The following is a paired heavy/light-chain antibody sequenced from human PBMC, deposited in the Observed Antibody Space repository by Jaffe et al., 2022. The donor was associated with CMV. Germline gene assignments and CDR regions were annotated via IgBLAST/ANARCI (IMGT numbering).Light chain of an antibody. J-gene: IGKJ2*01. CDR3: QQLNSYPRT. CDR2: AAS. CDR1: QGISSY. Sequence: DIQLTQSPSFLSASVGDRVTITCRASQGISSYLAWYQQKPGRAPKLLIYAASTLQSGVPSRFSGSASGTEFTLTISSLQPEDFATYYCQQLNSYPRTFGQGTKLEIK. V-gene: IGKV1-9*01.
Heavy chain of an antibody. CDR1: GDSVSSNSAA. V-gene: IGHV6-1*01. J-gene: IGHJ4*02. CDR2: TYYRSKWYN. D-gene: IGHD6-6*01. CDR3: ARAENRAARSFDY. Sequence: QVVLQQSGPGVVKPSQTLSLTCVISGDSVSSNSAAWHWIRQSPSGGLEWLGRTYYRSKWYNDFAVSVKSRITVNADTSKNQFSLQLNSVTPEDTAVYYCARAENRAARSFDYWGQGTLVTVSS.